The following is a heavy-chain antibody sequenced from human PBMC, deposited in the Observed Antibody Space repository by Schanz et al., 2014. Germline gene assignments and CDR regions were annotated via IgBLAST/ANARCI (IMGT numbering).Heavy chain of an antibody. J-gene: IGHJ3*02. CDR3: TRGGYSYALSAFDI. V-gene: IGHV1-18*01. CDR2: ITAYNGDT. Sequence: QVQLVQSEAEVKKPGSSVKVSCKASGYTFSSYGISWVRQAPGQGLEWMGWITAYNGDTNYALKLQGRVTMTTDTSTGTAYMELRSLRSDDTALYYCTRGGYSYALSAFDIWGQGTMVTVSS. D-gene: IGHD5-18*01. CDR1: GYTFSSYG.